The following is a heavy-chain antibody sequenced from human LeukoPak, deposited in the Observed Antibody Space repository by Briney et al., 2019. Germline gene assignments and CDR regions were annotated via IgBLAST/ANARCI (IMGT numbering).Heavy chain of an antibody. V-gene: IGHV3-64*02. D-gene: IGHD5-24*01. CDR2: IGRNGEST. CDR3: ARGREVEFDS. CDR1: GFAFATYT. J-gene: IGHJ4*02. Sequence: PGGSLRLSCAASGFAFATYTMHWVRQAPGMELEYVSGIGRNGESTYYADSVKGRFTISRDDAKNTLSLQMGGLRVEDMAVYYCARGREVEFDSWGQGTLVTVSS.